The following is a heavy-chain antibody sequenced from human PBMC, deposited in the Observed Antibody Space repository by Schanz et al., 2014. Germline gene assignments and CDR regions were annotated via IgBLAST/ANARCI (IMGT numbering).Heavy chain of an antibody. CDR1: GFTFSSYA. CDR3: ARAWTTVTTRSLDF. V-gene: IGHV3-23*01. J-gene: IGHJ4*02. Sequence: EVQLLESGGSLVQPGGSLRLSCAASGFTFSSYAMSWVRQAPGKGLEWVSVISGSGATTYYADSVKGRFTISRDNPRNTVYFQMRSLRAEDTAVYYCARAWTTVTTRSLDFWGQGTLXTVSS. CDR2: ISGSGATT. D-gene: IGHD4-17*01.